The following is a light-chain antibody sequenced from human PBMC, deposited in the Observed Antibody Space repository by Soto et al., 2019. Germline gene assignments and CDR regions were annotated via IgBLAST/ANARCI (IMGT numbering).Light chain of an antibody. Sequence: QSALTQPPSASGSPGQSVAISCTGTSSDVGGYNYVSWFQQHPGKAPKLMIYEVNKRPSGVPDRFSGSKSGNTASLTVSGLQAGDEADYYCSSYAGSSNVFGTGTRSPS. CDR2: EVN. V-gene: IGLV2-8*01. CDR3: SSYAGSSNV. CDR1: SSDVGGYNY. J-gene: IGLJ1*01.